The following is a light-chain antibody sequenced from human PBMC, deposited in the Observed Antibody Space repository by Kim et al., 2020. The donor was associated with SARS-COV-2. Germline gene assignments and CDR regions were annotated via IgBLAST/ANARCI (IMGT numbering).Light chain of an antibody. V-gene: IGKV3-20*01. CDR2: AAS. CDR1: QSVSSSY. Sequence: EIVLTQSPGTLSLSPGERATLSCRASQSVSSSYFAWYQQRPGQAPRLLIFAASTRASGIPDRFSGSGSGTDYTLTISRLEPEDFGVYYCQQYGSSPRTFGQGTKVDIK. CDR3: QQYGSSPRT. J-gene: IGKJ1*01.